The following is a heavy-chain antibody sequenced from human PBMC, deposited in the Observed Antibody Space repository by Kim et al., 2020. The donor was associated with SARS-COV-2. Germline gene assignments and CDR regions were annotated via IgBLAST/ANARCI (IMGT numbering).Heavy chain of an antibody. Sequence: GGSLRLSCAASGFTFSSYSMNWVRQAPGKGLEWVSSISSSSSYIYYADSVKGRFTISRDNAKNSLYLQMNSLRAEDTAVYYWARDPQLWFGAGNWFDPWGQGTLVTVSS. CDR3: ARDPQLWFGAGNWFDP. CDR1: GFTFSSYS. V-gene: IGHV3-21*01. CDR2: ISSSSSYI. J-gene: IGHJ5*02. D-gene: IGHD3-10*01.